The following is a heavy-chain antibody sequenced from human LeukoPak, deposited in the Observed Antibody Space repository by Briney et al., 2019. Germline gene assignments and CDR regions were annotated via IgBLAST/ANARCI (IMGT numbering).Heavy chain of an antibody. CDR1: GFTFSSSA. CDR2: ISASGGST. D-gene: IGHD4-23*01. J-gene: IGHJ4*02. CDR3: AKGNDGGNLDY. Sequence: PGGSLRLSCAASGFTFSSSAMSWVRQVPGKGLEWVSGISASGGSTYYADSVRGRFTISRDNSKNTLYVQMNSLRDEDTAVYYCAKGNDGGNLDYWGQGTLVTVSS. V-gene: IGHV3-23*01.